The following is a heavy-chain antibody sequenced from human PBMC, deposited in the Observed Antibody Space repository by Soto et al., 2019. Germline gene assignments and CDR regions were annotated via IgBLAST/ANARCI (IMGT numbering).Heavy chain of an antibody. V-gene: IGHV5-51*01. Sequence: PGESLKISCKGSGYNFHTYWIAWVRQMPGKGLEWMGFIYPHDSDTRYSPSFRGQVTISADKSINTAYLQWTSLKASDTAIYFCARPTDYHYGMQVWGQGXTVTVSS. D-gene: IGHD4-17*01. CDR3: ARPTDYHYGMQV. J-gene: IGHJ6*02. CDR2: IYPHDSDT. CDR1: GYNFHTYW.